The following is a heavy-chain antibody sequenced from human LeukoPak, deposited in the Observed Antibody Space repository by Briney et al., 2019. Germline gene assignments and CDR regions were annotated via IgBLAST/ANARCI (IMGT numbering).Heavy chain of an antibody. Sequence: SETLSLTCTVSGVSINNYYWGWIRQSPGKGPEWIGWSYHRGSTSYNPSLKSRVAISVDMSKNQFSLKLSSVTAADTAVYYCARDRELGYWGQGILVIVSS. V-gene: IGHV4-59*01. J-gene: IGHJ4*02. CDR1: GVSINNYY. CDR3: ARDRELGY. CDR2: SYHRGST.